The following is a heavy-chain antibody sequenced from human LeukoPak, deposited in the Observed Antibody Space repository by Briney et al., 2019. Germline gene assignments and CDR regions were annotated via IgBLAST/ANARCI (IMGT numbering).Heavy chain of an antibody. V-gene: IGHV3-30*18. CDR2: ISYDGSNK. J-gene: IGHJ6*02. D-gene: IGHD3-10*01. CDR1: GFTFSSYG. CDR3: AKDKITMVRGVTASEYYYYYYGMDV. Sequence: GRSLRLSCAASGFTFSSYGMHWVRQAPGKGLEWVAVISYDGSNKYYADSVKGRFTISRDNSKNTLYLQMNSLRAEDTAVYYCAKDKITMVRGVTASEYYYYYYGMDVWGQGTTVTVSS.